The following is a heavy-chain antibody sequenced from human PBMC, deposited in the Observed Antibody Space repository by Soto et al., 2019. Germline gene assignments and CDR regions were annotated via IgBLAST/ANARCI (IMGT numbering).Heavy chain of an antibody. V-gene: IGHV3-7*01. CDR3: AREYSLNYHDAFDI. Sequence: PGGSLRLSCAASGFTFSSYWMSWVRQAPGKGLEWVANIKQDGSEKYYVDSVKGRFTISRDNAKNSLYLQMNSLRDEDTAVYYCAREYSLNYHDAFDIWGQGTMVTVSS. D-gene: IGHD1-7*01. CDR1: GFTFSSYW. J-gene: IGHJ3*02. CDR2: IKQDGSEK.